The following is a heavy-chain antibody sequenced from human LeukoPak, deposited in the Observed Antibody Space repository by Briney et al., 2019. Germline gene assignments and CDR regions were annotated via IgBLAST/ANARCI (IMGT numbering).Heavy chain of an antibody. Sequence: SETLSLTCAVYGGSFSGYYWSWIRQPPGKGLEWIGEINHSGSTNYNPSLKSRVTISVDTSKNQFSLKLSSVTAADTAVYYCARVGAYYDRLRAFDIWGQGTMVTVSS. J-gene: IGHJ3*02. V-gene: IGHV4-34*01. CDR1: GGSFSGYY. CDR2: INHSGST. CDR3: ARVGAYYDRLRAFDI. D-gene: IGHD3-22*01.